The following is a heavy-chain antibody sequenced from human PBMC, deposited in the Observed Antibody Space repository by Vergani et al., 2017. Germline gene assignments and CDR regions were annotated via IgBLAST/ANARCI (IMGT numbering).Heavy chain of an antibody. D-gene: IGHD6-13*01. Sequence: QVQLQESGPGLVKPSETLSLTCTVSGGSISSYYWSWIRQPPGKGLEWIGYIYYSGSTNYNPSLKSRVTISVDTSKNQFSLKLSSVTAAVTAVYYCARDPAAGYFDLWGRGTLVTVSS. CDR1: GGSISSYY. CDR2: IYYSGST. CDR3: ARDPAAGYFDL. V-gene: IGHV4-59*01. J-gene: IGHJ2*01.